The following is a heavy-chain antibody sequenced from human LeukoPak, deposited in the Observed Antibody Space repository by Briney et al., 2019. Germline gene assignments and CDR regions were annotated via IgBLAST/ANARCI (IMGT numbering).Heavy chain of an antibody. D-gene: IGHD2-15*01. CDR3: ARDRAATNWFDP. J-gene: IGHJ5*02. CDR2: IYYSGST. V-gene: IGHV4-59*01. CDR1: GGSISSYY. Sequence: PSETLSLTCTVSGGSISSYYWSWIRQPPGKGLEWIGYIYYSGSTNHNPSLKSRVTISVDTSKNQFSLKLSSVTAADTAVYYCARDRAATNWFDPWGQGTLVTVSS.